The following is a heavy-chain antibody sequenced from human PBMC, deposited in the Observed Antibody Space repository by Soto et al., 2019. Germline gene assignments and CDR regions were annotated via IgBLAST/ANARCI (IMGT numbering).Heavy chain of an antibody. Sequence: PGGSLRLSCAASGFTFSSYAMNWVRQAPGKGLEWVSVISGSGGSTYYADSVRGRFTISRDNSKNTLYLQMNSLRAEDTAVYYCAKRNYGSEFDYWGQGTLVTVSS. CDR2: ISGSGGST. CDR3: AKRNYGSEFDY. D-gene: IGHD3-10*01. V-gene: IGHV3-23*01. J-gene: IGHJ4*02. CDR1: GFTFSSYA.